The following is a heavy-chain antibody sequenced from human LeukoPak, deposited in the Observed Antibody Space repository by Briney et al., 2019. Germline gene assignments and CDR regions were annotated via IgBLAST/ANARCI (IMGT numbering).Heavy chain of an antibody. CDR3: AREYISSSWYAVYFDY. CDR1: GFTVSSNY. D-gene: IGHD6-13*01. J-gene: IGHJ4*02. V-gene: IGHV3-66*01. Sequence: GGSLRLSCAASGFTVSSNYMGWVRQAPGKGLEWVSVIYSGGDTYYADSVKGRFTISRDNSKNMYLEMSSLKAEDTAVYYCAREYISSSWYAVYFDYWGQGTLVTVSS. CDR2: IYSGGDT.